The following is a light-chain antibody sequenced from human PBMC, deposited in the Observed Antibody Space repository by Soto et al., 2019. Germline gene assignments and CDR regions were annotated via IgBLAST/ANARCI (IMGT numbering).Light chain of an antibody. Sequence: QSVLTQPPSASGSPGQSVTISCTGTSSDIGGYNYVSWYQQHPGKAPKLMIYEVTKRPSGVPDRFSASRSGNTASLTISGLQAADEADYYCSLYTSENAYVFGTGTKVTVL. V-gene: IGLV2-8*01. CDR2: EVT. CDR1: SSDIGGYNY. J-gene: IGLJ1*01. CDR3: SLYTSENAYV.